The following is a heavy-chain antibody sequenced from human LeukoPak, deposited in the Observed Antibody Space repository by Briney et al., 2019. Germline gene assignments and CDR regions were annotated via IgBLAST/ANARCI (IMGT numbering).Heavy chain of an antibody. CDR3: AREGDNYYFDY. V-gene: IGHV4-59*01. J-gene: IGHJ4*02. D-gene: IGHD1-20*01. CDR2: IYYSGST. CDR1: GGSISSYY. Sequence: SSETLSLTCTVSGGSISSYYWSWIRQPPGKGLEWIGYIYYSGSTNYNPSLKSRVTISVDTSKNQFSLKLSSVTAADTAVYYCAREGDNYYFDYWGQGTLVTVSS.